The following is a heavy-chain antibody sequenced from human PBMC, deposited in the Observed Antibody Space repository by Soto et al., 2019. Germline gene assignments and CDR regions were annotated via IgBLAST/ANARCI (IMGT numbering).Heavy chain of an antibody. D-gene: IGHD3-10*01. CDR3: ARGPSYYYGSGSYRQQKKYYFDY. CDR1: GGSFSGYY. V-gene: IGHV4-34*01. CDR2: INHSGST. Sequence: PSETLSLTCAVYGGSFSGYYWSWIRRPPGKGLEWIGEINHSGSTNYNPSLKSRVTISVDTSKNQFSLKLSSVTAADTAVYYCARGPSYYYGSGSYRQQKKYYFDYWGQGTLVTVSS. J-gene: IGHJ4*02.